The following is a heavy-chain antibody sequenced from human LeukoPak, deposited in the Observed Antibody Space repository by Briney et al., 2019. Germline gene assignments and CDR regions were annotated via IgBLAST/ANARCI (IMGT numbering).Heavy chain of an antibody. CDR1: GGSINSYY. J-gene: IGHJ6*03. CDR2: IYSSGST. D-gene: IGHD3-22*01. Sequence: SETLSLTCSVSGGSINSYYWSWIRQPPGKGLQWIGYIYSSGSTKYNPSLKSRVTISVETSMNQFFLKLSSVTAADTAVYYCAGQVGDIYYYYYMDVWGKGTTVTVSS. CDR3: AGQVGDIYYYYYMDV. V-gene: IGHV4-4*09.